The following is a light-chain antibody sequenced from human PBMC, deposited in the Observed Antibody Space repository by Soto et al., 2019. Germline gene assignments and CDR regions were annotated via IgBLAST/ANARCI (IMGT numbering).Light chain of an antibody. V-gene: IGKV3-11*01. Sequence: TQSPCSVSASVGDRVTVSCRASQSVSEFLAWYQQKPGQAPRLLIYDASNRATGIPARFSGSGSGTVFTLTISSLEAEDFALYYCQQRSKWPVTFGGGTKVDIK. CDR1: QSVSEF. CDR2: DAS. CDR3: QQRSKWPVT. J-gene: IGKJ4*01.